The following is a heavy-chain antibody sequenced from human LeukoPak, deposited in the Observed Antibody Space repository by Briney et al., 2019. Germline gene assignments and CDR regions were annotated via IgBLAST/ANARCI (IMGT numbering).Heavy chain of an antibody. D-gene: IGHD2-2*01. Sequence: GGSLRLSCAASGFTFSSYGMSWVRQAPGKGLEWVSAISGSGGSTYYADSVKGRFTISRDNSKNTLYLQMNSLRAEDTAVYYCARDPVVVVPAARGPPITNNWFDPWGQGTLVTVSS. J-gene: IGHJ5*02. CDR1: GFTFSSYG. CDR3: ARDPVVVVPAARGPPITNNWFDP. V-gene: IGHV3-23*01. CDR2: ISGSGGST.